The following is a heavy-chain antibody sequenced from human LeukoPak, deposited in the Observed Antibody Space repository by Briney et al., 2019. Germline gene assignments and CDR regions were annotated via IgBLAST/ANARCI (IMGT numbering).Heavy chain of an antibody. D-gene: IGHD3-10*01. CDR2: ISWNSGNI. CDR1: GFTFDDYA. J-gene: IGHJ4*02. V-gene: IGHV3-9*01. CDR3: AKDHYASGSYLFDS. Sequence: GGSLRLSCATSGFTFDDYAMHWVRQAPGKGLEWVSRISWNSGNIGYADSVKGQFSISRDNAKNSLYLQMNSLRAEDTALYYCAKDHYASGSYLFDSWGQGTLVTVSS.